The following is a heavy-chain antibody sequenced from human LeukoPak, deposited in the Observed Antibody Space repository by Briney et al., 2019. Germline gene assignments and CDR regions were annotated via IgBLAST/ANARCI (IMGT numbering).Heavy chain of an antibody. CDR1: GFTFSSYS. D-gene: IGHD3-22*01. CDR2: ISSSSSYI. J-gene: IGHJ4*02. Sequence: GGSLRLSCAASGFTFSSYSMNWVRQAPGKGLEWVSSISSSSSYIYYANSVKGRFTISRDNAKNSLYLQMNSLRAEDTAVYYCAKDSRITMIVGEFDYWGQGTLVTVSS. CDR3: AKDSRITMIVGEFDY. V-gene: IGHV3-21*04.